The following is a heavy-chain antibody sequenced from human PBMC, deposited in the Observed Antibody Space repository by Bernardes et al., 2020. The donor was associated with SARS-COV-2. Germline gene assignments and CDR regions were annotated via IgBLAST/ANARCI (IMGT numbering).Heavy chain of an antibody. Sequence: GSLRLSCATSGFTFSNNGMGWVRQAPGKGLEWVSSISASGGTTYYAVSVKGRFTLSRDNSNNTLYLQLSSLRAEDTAIYFCTKGVYTGGYYGFDYWGQGSMVTV. J-gene: IGHJ4*02. CDR1: GFTFSNNG. D-gene: IGHD1-26*01. CDR3: TKGVYTGGYYGFDY. CDR2: ISASGGTT. V-gene: IGHV3-23*01.